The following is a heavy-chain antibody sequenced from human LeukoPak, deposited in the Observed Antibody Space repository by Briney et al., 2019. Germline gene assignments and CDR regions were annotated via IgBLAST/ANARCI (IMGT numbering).Heavy chain of an antibody. CDR2: IYYSGST. D-gene: IGHD3-22*01. CDR3: ARGGWDYDSSRNLNY. V-gene: IGHV4-59*08. J-gene: IGHJ4*02. CDR1: GGSISSYY. Sequence: SETLSLTCTVSGGSISSYYWSWIRQPPGKGLEWIGYIYYSGSTNYNPSLKSRVTISVDTSKNRFSLKLSSVTAADTAVYYCARGGWDYDSSRNLNYWGQGTLVTVSS.